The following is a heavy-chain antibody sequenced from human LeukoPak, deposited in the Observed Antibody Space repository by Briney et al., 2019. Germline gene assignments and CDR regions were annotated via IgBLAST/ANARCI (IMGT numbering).Heavy chain of an antibody. CDR3: ARYGVTAPGSGAFWFDP. CDR1: GGSISSGGYY. V-gene: IGHV4-39*07. Sequence: PSETLSLTCSVSGGSISSGGYYWAWIRQPPGKGLEWIGTIYYSGSTYYNPSLQSRVTMSVDTSKNHFSLKLRSVTAADTAVYFCARYGVTAPGSGAFWFDPWGQGTLVTVSS. CDR2: IYYSGST. J-gene: IGHJ5*02. D-gene: IGHD2-21*02.